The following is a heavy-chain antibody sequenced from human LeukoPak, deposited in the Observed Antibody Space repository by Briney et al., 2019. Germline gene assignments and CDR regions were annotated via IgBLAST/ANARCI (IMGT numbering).Heavy chain of an antibody. CDR2: INPDSGGT. CDR3: ARGRRYYMDV. Sequence: ASVKVSCKASGGTFSSYAICWVRQAPGQGLEWMGWINPDSGGTNYAQKFQGRVTMTRDTSISTAYMELSRLRSDDTAVYYCARGRRYYMDVWGKGTTVTVSS. V-gene: IGHV1-2*02. J-gene: IGHJ6*03. CDR1: GGTFSSYA.